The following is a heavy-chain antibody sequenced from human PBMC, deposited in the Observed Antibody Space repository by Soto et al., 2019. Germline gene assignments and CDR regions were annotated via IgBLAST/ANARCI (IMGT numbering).Heavy chain of an antibody. CDR3: ASSDCSSTSCYGGYYFDY. D-gene: IGHD2-2*01. CDR1: GGSFSGYY. Sequence: QVQLQQWGAGLLKPSETLSLTCAVYGGSFSGYYWSWIRQPPGKGLEWIGEINHSGSTNYNPSLKSRVTRSVDTSKNQFSLKLSSVTAADTAVYYCASSDCSSTSCYGGYYFDYWGQGTLVTVSS. CDR2: INHSGST. V-gene: IGHV4-34*01. J-gene: IGHJ4*02.